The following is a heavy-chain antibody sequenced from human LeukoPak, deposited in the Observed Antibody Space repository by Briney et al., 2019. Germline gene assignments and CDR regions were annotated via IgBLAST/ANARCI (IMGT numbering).Heavy chain of an antibody. J-gene: IGHJ5*02. CDR1: GYTFTGYY. V-gene: IGHV1-2*02. CDR3: AREGNTAIDTNWFDP. D-gene: IGHD5-18*01. Sequence: ASVKVSCKASGYTFTGYYMHWVRQAPGQGLEWMGWINPNSGGTNYAQKFQGRVTMTRDTSISTVYMELSRLRSDDTAVYYCAREGNTAIDTNWFDPWGQGTLVTVSS. CDR2: INPNSGGT.